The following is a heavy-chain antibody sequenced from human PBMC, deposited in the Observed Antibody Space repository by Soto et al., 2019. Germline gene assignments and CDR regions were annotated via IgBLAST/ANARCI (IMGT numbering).Heavy chain of an antibody. J-gene: IGHJ3*02. Sequence: PGESLKISCKGSGYRFTSYWIAWVRQMPGKGLEWMGIIYPGDSDTRYSPSFQGQVTISADKSISTAYLQWSSLKASDTAMYYCARADCRGDGCKSDVFDIWGQGKMVTVS. CDR1: GYRFTSYW. CDR3: ARADCRGDGCKSDVFDI. D-gene: IGHD2-15*01. V-gene: IGHV5-51*01. CDR2: IYPGDSDT.